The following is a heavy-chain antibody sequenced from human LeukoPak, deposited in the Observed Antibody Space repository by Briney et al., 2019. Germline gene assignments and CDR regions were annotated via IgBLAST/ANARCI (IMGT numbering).Heavy chain of an antibody. CDR3: AREHGPWDTYGYNLYY. D-gene: IGHD5-18*01. CDR2: ISYDGSSK. V-gene: IGHV3-30-3*01. J-gene: IGHJ4*02. CDR1: GFTFSSYA. Sequence: GGSLRLSCAASGFTFSSYAMYWVRQAPGKGLEWVAVISYDGSSKYYADSVKGRSTISRDKSKNTLYLQMNTLRAEDTAVYYCAREHGPWDTYGYNLYYWGQGTLVTVSS.